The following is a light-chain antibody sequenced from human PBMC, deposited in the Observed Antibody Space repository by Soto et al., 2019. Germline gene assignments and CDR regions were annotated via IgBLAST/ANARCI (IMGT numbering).Light chain of an antibody. CDR2: EVT. V-gene: IGLV2-14*01. CDR1: SSDIGAYDY. Sequence: QSVLTQPASVSGSPGQSITISCTGNSSDIGAYDYVSWYQQYPGRVPKLLIHEVTNRPSGVSDRFSGSKSGNTASLTISGLRTEDEADYYCSSHACYGAFYVFGTGTKVTVL. CDR3: SSHACYGAFYV. J-gene: IGLJ1*01.